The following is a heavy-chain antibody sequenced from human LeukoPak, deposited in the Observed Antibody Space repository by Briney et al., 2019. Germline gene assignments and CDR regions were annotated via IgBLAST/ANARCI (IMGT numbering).Heavy chain of an antibody. V-gene: IGHV2-5*01. CDR3: AHMLLDDFWSGYSSRFDP. Sequence: KESGPTLVKPTQTLTLTCTFSGFSLSTSGVGVGWIRQPPGKALEWPALIYWNDDKRYSPSLKSRLTITKDTSKNQVVLTMTNMDPVDTATYYCAHMLLDDFWSGYSSRFDPWGQGTLVTVSS. J-gene: IGHJ5*02. D-gene: IGHD3-3*01. CDR2: IYWNDDK. CDR1: GFSLSTSGVG.